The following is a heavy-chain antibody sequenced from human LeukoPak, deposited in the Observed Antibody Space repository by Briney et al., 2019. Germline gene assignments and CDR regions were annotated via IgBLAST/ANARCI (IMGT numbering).Heavy chain of an antibody. D-gene: IGHD5-12*01. V-gene: IGHV1-2*02. CDR3: AREGAGYSGYDSVY. CDR2: INPNSGGT. J-gene: IGHJ4*02. CDR1: GYTFTSQY. Sequence: ASVKVSCKASGYTFTSQYMNWVRQAPGQGLEWMGWINPNSGGTNYAQKFQGRVTMTRDTSISTAYMELSRLRSDDTAVYYCAREGAGYSGYDSVYWGQGTLVTVSS.